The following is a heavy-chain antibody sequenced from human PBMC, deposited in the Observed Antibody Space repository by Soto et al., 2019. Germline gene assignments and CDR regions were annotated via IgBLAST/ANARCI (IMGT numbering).Heavy chain of an antibody. Sequence: GGSLRLSCTASGFSVSRYAMMWVRQPPGKGQEWVAGMTGSGGDIRYADPVKGRFTISKDNSKNTLYLQMNSLRAEDTAIYYCAKDAVYGDGLWLAGNWGQGTLVTVSS. CDR2: MTGSGGDI. CDR1: GFSVSRYA. D-gene: IGHD2-21*02. V-gene: IGHV3-23*01. CDR3: AKDAVYGDGLWLAGN. J-gene: IGHJ4*02.